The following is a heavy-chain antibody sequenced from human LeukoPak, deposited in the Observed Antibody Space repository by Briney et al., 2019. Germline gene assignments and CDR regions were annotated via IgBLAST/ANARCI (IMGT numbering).Heavy chain of an antibody. CDR2: IYHNGDT. D-gene: IGHD3-10*01. CDR1: GGSMITNDW. J-gene: IGHJ5*02. CDR3: ARVTWLGELGNWFDP. Sequence: SETLSLTCAVSGGSMITNDWWSWVRQPPGKGLEWIGEIYHNGDTKYNPSFESRVTMSVDKSKTQFSLKLTSVTAADAAMYYCARVTWLGELGNWFDPWGQGILVSVSS. V-gene: IGHV4-4*02.